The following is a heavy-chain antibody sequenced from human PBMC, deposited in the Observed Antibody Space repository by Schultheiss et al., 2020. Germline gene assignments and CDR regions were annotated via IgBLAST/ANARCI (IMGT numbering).Heavy chain of an antibody. Sequence: SETLSLTCAVSSGSISTSNYWNWVRQPPGKGLEWIGEIYHSGSAIYNPSLKSRVSISVDKSNNQFSLSLNSVTAADTAVYYCARRPGYYGSGTYYDYWGHGTLVTVSS. D-gene: IGHD3-10*01. V-gene: IGHV4-4*02. J-gene: IGHJ4*01. CDR1: SGSISTSNY. CDR3: ARRPGYYGSGTYYDY. CDR2: IYHSGSA.